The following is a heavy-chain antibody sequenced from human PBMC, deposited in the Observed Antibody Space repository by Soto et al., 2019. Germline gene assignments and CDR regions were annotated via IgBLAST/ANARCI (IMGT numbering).Heavy chain of an antibody. V-gene: IGHV3-53*01. D-gene: IGHD3-22*01. Sequence: PGGSLRLSCAASGFTVSSNYMSWVRQAPGKGLEWVSVIYGGGSTYYADSVKGRFTISRDNSKNTLFLQMNSLRAEDTAVYYCATSPYYHDSSGYTIFDYWGQGTLVTVSS. CDR3: ATSPYYHDSSGYTIFDY. J-gene: IGHJ4*02. CDR2: IYGGGST. CDR1: GFTVSSNY.